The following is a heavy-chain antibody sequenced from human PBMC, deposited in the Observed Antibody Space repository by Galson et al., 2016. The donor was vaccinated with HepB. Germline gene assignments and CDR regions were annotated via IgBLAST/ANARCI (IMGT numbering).Heavy chain of an antibody. CDR2: IFPGDSET. Sequence: QSGAEVTKPGESLQISCKGSGYTFTRHWIGWVRQMPGKGPEWMGIIFPGDSETKYSPSFQGQVTIPADKSISTTYLQWSSLKASDTALYCGAKLQGWEDAFHIWGQGAMVTVSS. CDR1: GYTFTRHW. CDR3: AKLQGWEDAFHI. J-gene: IGHJ3*02. V-gene: IGHV5-51*01. D-gene: IGHD1-26*01.